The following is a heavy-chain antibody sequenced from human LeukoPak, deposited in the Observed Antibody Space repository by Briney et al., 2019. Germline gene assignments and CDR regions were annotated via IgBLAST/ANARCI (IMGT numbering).Heavy chain of an antibody. J-gene: IGHJ4*02. CDR1: GFPFSSYP. CDR3: AKNRGFRGVIVVPPLDF. CDR2: ISSSAGNT. V-gene: IGHV3-23*01. D-gene: IGHD3-16*02. Sequence: PGGSLRLSCAASGFPFSSYPMSWVRQAPGKGPEWVSSISSSAGNTYYADSVKGRFTISRDYSKNTLYLQMNSLRAEDTAIYYCAKNRGFRGVIVVPPLDFWGQGTLVTVSS.